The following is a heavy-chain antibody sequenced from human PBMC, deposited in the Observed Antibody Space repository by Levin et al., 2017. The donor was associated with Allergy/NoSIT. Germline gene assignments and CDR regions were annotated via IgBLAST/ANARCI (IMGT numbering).Heavy chain of an antibody. CDR2: ISDSGLDT. CDR3: TRVLSQVRYYWDGLDV. J-gene: IGHJ6*02. V-gene: IGHV3-23*01. Sequence: ASVKVSCTASGFPFSMYAMDWVRQAPGKGLESIASISDSGLDTYYRDSVRGRFTISRDNSRNTVYLQMNRLRAEDTAKYYCTRVLSQVRYYWDGLDVWGQGTTVTVSS. CDR1: GFPFSMYA. D-gene: IGHD2-8*01.